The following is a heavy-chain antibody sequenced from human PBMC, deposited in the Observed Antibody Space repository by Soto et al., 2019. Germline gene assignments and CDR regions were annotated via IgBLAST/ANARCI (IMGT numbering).Heavy chain of an antibody. CDR1: GYSFTSYW. J-gene: IGHJ6*02. CDR2: IYPGDSDT. Sequence: PGESLKISCKGSGYSFTSYWINWVRQMPGKGLEWMGIIYPGDSDTRYSPSFQGQVTISADKSIDTAYLQWRSLKASDTAVYYCARNHGSPGSYFDLDVWGQGTTVTVSS. V-gene: IGHV5-51*01. CDR3: ARNHGSPGSYFDLDV. D-gene: IGHD2-15*01.